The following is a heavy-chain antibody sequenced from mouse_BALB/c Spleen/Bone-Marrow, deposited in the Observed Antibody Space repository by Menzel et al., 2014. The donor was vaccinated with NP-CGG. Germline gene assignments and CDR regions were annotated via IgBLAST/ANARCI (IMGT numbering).Heavy chain of an antibody. J-gene: IGHJ3*01. V-gene: IGHV14-3*02. CDR3: ARGDYGGFAY. D-gene: IGHD2-4*01. Sequence: VQLKQSGAELVKPGASVKLSCAASGFNIKDTYMHWVKQRPEQGLEWIGRIDPANGNTKYDPKFQGKATITADTSSNTAYLQLSSLTSEDTAVYYCARGDYGGFAYWGQGTLVTVSA. CDR1: GFNIKDTY. CDR2: IDPANGNT.